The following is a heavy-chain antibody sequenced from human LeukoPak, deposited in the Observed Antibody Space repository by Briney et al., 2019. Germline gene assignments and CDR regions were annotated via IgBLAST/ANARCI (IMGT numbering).Heavy chain of an antibody. CDR1: GFIFSTSW. CDR3: AELGITMIGGV. Sequence: GGSLRLSCTASGFIFSTSWMTWVRQAPGKGLESVANMNLDGSEKYYVDSVKGRFTISRDNAKNSLYLQMNSLRAEDTAVYYCAELGITMIGGVWGKGTTVTISS. J-gene: IGHJ6*04. V-gene: IGHV3-7*01. D-gene: IGHD3-10*02. CDR2: MNLDGSEK.